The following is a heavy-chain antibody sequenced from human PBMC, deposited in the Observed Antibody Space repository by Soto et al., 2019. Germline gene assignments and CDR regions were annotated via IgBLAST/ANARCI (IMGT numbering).Heavy chain of an antibody. V-gene: IGHV1-3*01. J-gene: IGHJ6*02. Sequence: ASVKVSCKASGYTFASYDMHWVRQAPGQRLEWMGWINAGNGNTKYSQKFQGRFTISRDNAKNTLYVQMNSLRVEDTAVYYCVRGSNDWKGMDVWGQGTTVTVSS. D-gene: IGHD6-19*01. CDR3: VRGSNDWKGMDV. CDR1: GYTFASYD. CDR2: INAGNGNT.